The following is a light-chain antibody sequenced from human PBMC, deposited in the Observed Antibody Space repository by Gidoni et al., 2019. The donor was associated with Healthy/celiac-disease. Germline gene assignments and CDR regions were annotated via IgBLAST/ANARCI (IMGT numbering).Light chain of an antibody. CDR1: SLRSNY. CDR2: GEN. J-gene: IGLJ2*01. CDR3: DSRDTSGNHVL. V-gene: IGLV3-19*01. Sequence: SSGLTQDPAVAVASGHTVTITCHGDSLRSNYAAWFQPKPGQAPVLIIYGENNRPSGIPDRFSGSSSGKTASLTIAGAQVEDEADYYCDSRDTSGNHVLFGGGTKLTVL.